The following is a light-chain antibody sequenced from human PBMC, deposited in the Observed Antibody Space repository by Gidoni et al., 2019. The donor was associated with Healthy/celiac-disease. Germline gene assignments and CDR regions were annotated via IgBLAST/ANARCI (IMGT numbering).Light chain of an antibody. Sequence: DIQMTQSPSSLSAYVGDRVTLTCQASQDISNYLNWYQQKPGKAPKRLIYDASNLETGVPSRFSGSGSGTDFTFTISSLQPEDIATYYCQQYDNLPITFGQGTRLEIK. CDR1: QDISNY. V-gene: IGKV1-33*01. J-gene: IGKJ5*01. CDR3: QQYDNLPIT. CDR2: DAS.